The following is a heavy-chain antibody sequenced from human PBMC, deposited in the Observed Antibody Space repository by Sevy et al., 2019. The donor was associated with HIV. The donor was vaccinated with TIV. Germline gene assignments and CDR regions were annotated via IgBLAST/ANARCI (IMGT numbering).Heavy chain of an antibody. Sequence: GGSLRLSCAASGFTFSSYGMHWVRQAPGKGLEWVSAISASGGSTYYADSVKGRFTTSRDKSKNTLYLQMNSLRAEDTAVYYCAKGLSRQLEDWGQGTLVTVSS. V-gene: IGHV3-23*01. J-gene: IGHJ4*02. CDR1: GFTFSSYG. CDR2: ISASGGST. D-gene: IGHD1-1*01. CDR3: AKGLSRQLED.